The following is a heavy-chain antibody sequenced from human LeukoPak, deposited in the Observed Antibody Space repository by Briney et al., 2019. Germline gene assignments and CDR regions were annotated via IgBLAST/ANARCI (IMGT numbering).Heavy chain of an antibody. Sequence: PGGSLRLSCAASGFTFSSYGMGWVRQAPGKGLEWVSTIRTSAGHIYYADSVKGRFTISRDNSKNTVYLQMNSLRAEDTAVYYCAKYYYGSGSSLLNFDYWGQGTLVTVSS. D-gene: IGHD3-10*01. CDR1: GFTFSSYG. J-gene: IGHJ4*02. V-gene: IGHV3-23*01. CDR2: IRTSAGHI. CDR3: AKYYYGSGSSLLNFDY.